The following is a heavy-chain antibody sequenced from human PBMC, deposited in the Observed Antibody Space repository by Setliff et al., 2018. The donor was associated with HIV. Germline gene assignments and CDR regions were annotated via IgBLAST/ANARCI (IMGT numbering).Heavy chain of an antibody. J-gene: IGHJ1*01. Sequence: SETLSLTCAVYGESFNDYYWSWIRLPPGKGLEWIGEINHYGSGNYNPSLKSRVTISTDTSRNQFSLRLSSVTAADTAIYYCARVPTSSWYVTTQRTKEYFHHWGQGTLVTVSS. CDR2: INHYGSG. CDR1: GESFNDYY. D-gene: IGHD6-13*01. CDR3: ARVPTSSWYVTTQRTKEYFHH. V-gene: IGHV4-34*01.